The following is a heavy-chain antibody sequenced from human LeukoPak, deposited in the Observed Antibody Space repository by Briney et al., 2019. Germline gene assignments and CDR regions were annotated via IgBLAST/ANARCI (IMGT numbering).Heavy chain of an antibody. CDR1: GHFIRLYY. V-gene: IGHV4-59*08. CDR3: ARRRGDSSAFDI. J-gene: IGHJ3*02. CDR2: IYYRRCS. Sequence: SSDPQSLTCTVSGHFIRLYYWSWIRQPPQKAREWIGYIYYRRCSNYYPSLEGPVTISVDTSKKQFSLKLSSVTAADPAVYYCARRRGDSSAFDIWGQGTMVSVSS.